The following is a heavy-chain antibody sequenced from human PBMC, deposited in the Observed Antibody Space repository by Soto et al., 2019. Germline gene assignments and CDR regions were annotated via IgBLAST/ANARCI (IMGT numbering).Heavy chain of an antibody. J-gene: IGHJ4*02. CDR1: GFTFSSYG. CDR2: ISYDGSNK. CDR3: ATHKYDSSGYYTYYFDY. D-gene: IGHD3-22*01. Sequence: GGSLRLSCAASGFTFSSYGMHWVRQAPGKGLEWVAVISYDGSNKYYADSVKGRFTISRDNSKNTLYLQMNSLRAEDTVVYYCATHKYDSSGYYTYYFDYWGQGTLVTVSS. V-gene: IGHV3-30*03.